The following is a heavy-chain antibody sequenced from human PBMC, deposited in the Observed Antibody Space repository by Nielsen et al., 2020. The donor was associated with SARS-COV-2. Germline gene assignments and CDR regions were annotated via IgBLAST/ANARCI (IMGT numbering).Heavy chain of an antibody. J-gene: IGHJ4*02. V-gene: IGHV3-30*03. D-gene: IGHD7-27*01. CDR3: ARGNGWGSYFDY. Sequence: GESLKISCAASGFTFNSFGMHWVRQAPGKGLEWVAVIPSDASKEYYSDSVKGRFTIPRDNSKNTLYLQMNSRRAEDTAVYDCARGNGWGSYFDYWGQGTLVTVSS. CDR2: IPSDASKE. CDR1: GFTFNSFG.